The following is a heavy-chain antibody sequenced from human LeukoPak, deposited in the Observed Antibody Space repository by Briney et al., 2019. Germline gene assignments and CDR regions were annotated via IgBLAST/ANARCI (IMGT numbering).Heavy chain of an antibody. J-gene: IGHJ4*02. V-gene: IGHV3-9*01. CDR3: AKGRGYNYGYIFGYFDY. D-gene: IGHD5-18*01. CDR1: GFTFDDYA. Sequence: GGSLRLSCAASGFTFDDYAMHWVRQTPGKGLEWVSGISWNSGNIDYADSVKGRFTISRDNAKNSLYLQMNSLRAEDTALYYCAKGRGYNYGYIFGYFDYWGQGTLVTVSS. CDR2: ISWNSGNI.